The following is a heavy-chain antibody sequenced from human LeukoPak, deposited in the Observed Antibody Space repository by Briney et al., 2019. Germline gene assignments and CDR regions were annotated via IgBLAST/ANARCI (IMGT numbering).Heavy chain of an antibody. CDR2: IYHSGST. CDR3: ARFSLPSSSGWFDP. D-gene: IGHD6-6*01. J-gene: IGHJ5*02. CDR1: GGSISSSNW. V-gene: IGHV4-4*02. Sequence: SETLSLTCAVSGGSISSSNWWSWVRQPPGKGLEWIGEIYHSGSTNYNPSLKSRVTISVDKSKNQFSLKLSSVTAADTAVYYCARFSLPSSSGWFDPWGQGTLVTVSS.